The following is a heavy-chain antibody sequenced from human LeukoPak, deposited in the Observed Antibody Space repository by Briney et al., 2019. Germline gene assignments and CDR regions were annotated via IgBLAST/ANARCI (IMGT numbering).Heavy chain of an antibody. CDR2: INPSGGST. Sequence: ASVKVSCKASGYTFTSYYMHWVRQAPGQGLEWMGIINPSGGSTSYAQKFQGRVTMTRDTSTSTVYMELSSLRSEDTAVYYCARAGGREAYYYGMDVWGQGTTVTVSS. CDR1: GYTFTSYY. D-gene: IGHD2-15*01. CDR3: ARAGGREAYYYGMDV. J-gene: IGHJ6*02. V-gene: IGHV1-46*01.